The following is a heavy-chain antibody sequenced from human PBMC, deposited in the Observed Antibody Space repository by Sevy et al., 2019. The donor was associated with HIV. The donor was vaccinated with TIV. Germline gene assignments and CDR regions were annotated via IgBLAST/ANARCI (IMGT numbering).Heavy chain of an antibody. J-gene: IGHJ4*02. CDR1: GVSVNNGDYY. V-gene: IGHV4-61*08. Sequence: SETLSLTCTVSGVSVNNGDYYWTWIRQPPGKGLEWIGFAYYTGSTNYNPSLESRLTISVDTSKNQFSLRLNSVTAADTAVYYCVRGINLDVMPWGHWGQGILVTVSS. D-gene: IGHD1-26*01. CDR2: AYYTGST. CDR3: VRGINLDVMPWGH.